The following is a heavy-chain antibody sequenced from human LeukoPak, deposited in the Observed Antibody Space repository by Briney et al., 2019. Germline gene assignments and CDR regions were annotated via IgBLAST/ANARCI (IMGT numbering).Heavy chain of an antibody. J-gene: IGHJ6*02. V-gene: IGHV3-30-3*01. Sequence: PGGSLRLSCAASGFTFSSYAMHWVRQAPGKGLEWVAVISYDGSNKYYADSVKGRFTISRDNSKNTLYLQMNGLRAEDTAVYYCARDPIVGATGDYYYYGMDVWGQGTTVTVSS. CDR3: ARDPIVGATGDYYYYGMDV. D-gene: IGHD1-26*01. CDR1: GFTFSSYA. CDR2: ISYDGSNK.